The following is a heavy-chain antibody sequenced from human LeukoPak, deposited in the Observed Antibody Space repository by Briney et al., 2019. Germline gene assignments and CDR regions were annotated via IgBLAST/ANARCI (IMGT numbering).Heavy chain of an antibody. V-gene: IGHV4-30-4*01. J-gene: IGHJ4*02. CDR2: IHYSGNT. CDR1: GGFSRSGDYF. CDR3: ARENNDYGGKKAFDY. D-gene: IGHD4-23*01. Sequence: PSETLSLTCAVSGGFSRSGDYFWSWIRQPPGKGLEWIGHIHYSGNTYYNPSLKSRVSISVDTSKNQFSLKLSSVTAADTAVYYRARENNDYGGKKAFDYWGQGTLVTVSS.